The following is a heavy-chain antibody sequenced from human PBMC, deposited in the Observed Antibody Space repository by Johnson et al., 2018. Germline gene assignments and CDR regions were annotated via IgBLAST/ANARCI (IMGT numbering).Heavy chain of an antibody. D-gene: IGHD2-8*02. J-gene: IGHJ6*03. Sequence: QVQLVQSGGGVVQPGRSLRLSCAASGFTFSSYAMHWVRQAPGKGLEWVAVISYDGSNQYYADSVKGRFTLSRDNSKNTLYLQMNSLRAEDTAVYYGARDLHTGGRDWSYYMDVWGKGTTVTVSS. CDR2: ISYDGSNQ. V-gene: IGHV3-30-3*01. CDR3: ARDLHTGGRDWSYYMDV. CDR1: GFTFSSYA.